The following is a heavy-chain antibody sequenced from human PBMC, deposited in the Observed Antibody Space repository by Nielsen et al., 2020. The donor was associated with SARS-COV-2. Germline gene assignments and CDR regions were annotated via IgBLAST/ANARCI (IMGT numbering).Heavy chain of an antibody. CDR1: GFTVSSNY. V-gene: IGHV3-53*05. J-gene: IGHJ4*02. D-gene: IGHD6-19*01. Sequence: GGSLRLSCAASGFTVSSNYMSWVRQAPGKGLEWVSVIYSGGSTYYADSVKGRFTISRDNSKNTLYLQMNSLRAEDTAVYYCARDRGSGWYGYFDYWGQGTLVTVSS. CDR2: IYSGGST. CDR3: ARDRGSGWYGYFDY.